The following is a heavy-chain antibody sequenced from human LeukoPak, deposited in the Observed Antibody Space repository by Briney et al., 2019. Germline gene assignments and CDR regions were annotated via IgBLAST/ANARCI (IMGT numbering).Heavy chain of an antibody. CDR3: ARFSIYSGSSVHYLDY. Sequence: SETLSLTCTVSGGSISSYYWSWIRQPAGKGLEWIGRIYTSGSTNYNPSLKSRVTMSVDTSKNQFSLRLNSVTAADTAVYYCARFSIYSGSSVHYLDYWGQGTLVSVSS. V-gene: IGHV4-4*07. D-gene: IGHD3-22*01. CDR2: IYTSGST. J-gene: IGHJ4*02. CDR1: GGSISSYY.